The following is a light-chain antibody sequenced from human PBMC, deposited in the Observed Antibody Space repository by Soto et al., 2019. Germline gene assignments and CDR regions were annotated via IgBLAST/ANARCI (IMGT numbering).Light chain of an antibody. CDR2: GTS. J-gene: IGKJ2*01. CDR3: QQYGSSPPYT. V-gene: IGKV3-20*01. Sequence: EIVLTQSPGTLSLSPGERATLSCRASQSVSSKYLAWYQQKPGQAPRVLIYGTSIRATGVSDRFSGSGSGTDFTLIISRLEPEDSAVYYCQQYGSSPPYTFGQGTKLEIK. CDR1: QSVSSKY.